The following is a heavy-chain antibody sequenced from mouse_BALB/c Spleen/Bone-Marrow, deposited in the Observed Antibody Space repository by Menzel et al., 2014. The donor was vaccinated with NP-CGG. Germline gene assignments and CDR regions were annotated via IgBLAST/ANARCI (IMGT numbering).Heavy chain of an antibody. D-gene: IGHD2-14*01. CDR1: GYAFTNYL. CDR2: INPGSGGT. CDR3: ARYRYDGTFAY. J-gene: IGHJ3*01. Sequence: QVQLQQSGAELVRPGTSVKVSCKASGYAFTNYLIEWVKQRPGQGLEWIGVINPGSGGTNYNEKFKGKATLTADKSSSTAYMQLSSLTSDDSAAYFCARYRYDGTFAYWGQGTLVTVSA. V-gene: IGHV1-54*01.